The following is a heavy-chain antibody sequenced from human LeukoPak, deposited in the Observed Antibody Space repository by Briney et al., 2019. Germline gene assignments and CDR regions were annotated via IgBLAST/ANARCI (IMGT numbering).Heavy chain of an antibody. CDR1: GGTFSSYA. V-gene: IGHV1-69*05. J-gene: IGHJ5*02. CDR3: ASTPHQHYWFDP. Sequence: ASVKASCKASGGTFSSYAISWVRQAPGQGLEWMGRIIPIFGTANYAQKFQGRVTITTDESTSTAYMELSSLRSEDTAVYYCASTPHQHYWFDPWGQGTLVTVSS. CDR2: IIPIFGTA.